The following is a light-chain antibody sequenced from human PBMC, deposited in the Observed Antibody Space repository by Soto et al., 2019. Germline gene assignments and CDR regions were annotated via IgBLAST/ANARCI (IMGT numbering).Light chain of an antibody. CDR1: SSNIGTES. CDR3: AAWDDSLNGYV. CDR2: SYN. J-gene: IGLJ1*01. Sequence: QSVLSQRSSTSVTPGQRVTISCAGSSSNIGTESVNWYQLLPGTAPKLLIYSYNQRPSGVPDRFSGSKSGTSASLAICGLQSEDEADYCCAAWDDSLNGYVDGLGTKVTV. V-gene: IGLV1-44*01.